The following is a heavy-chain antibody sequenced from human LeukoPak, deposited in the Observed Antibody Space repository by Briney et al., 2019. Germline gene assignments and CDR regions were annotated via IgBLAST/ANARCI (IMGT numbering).Heavy chain of an antibody. J-gene: IGHJ4*02. CDR1: GGSIRNYY. CDR3: AREDSGYDYSPFYY. D-gene: IGHD5-12*01. CDR2: IYHTGST. V-gene: IGHV4-59*01. Sequence: PSETLSLTCTVSGGSIRNYYWSWIRRPPGKGLEWLGYIYHTGSTSYNPSLKSRLIMSVETSQNQFSLKLFSVTAADTAVYYCAREDSGYDYSPFYYWGQGILVTVPS.